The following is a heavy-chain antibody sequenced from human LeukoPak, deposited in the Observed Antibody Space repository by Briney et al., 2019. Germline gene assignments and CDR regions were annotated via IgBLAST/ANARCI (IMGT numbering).Heavy chain of an antibody. J-gene: IGHJ4*02. D-gene: IGHD3-22*01. Sequence: SETLSLTCTVSGGSLSSYYWSWIRQPAGKGLEWIGRIYISGTTNYNPSLKSRLTMSVDTSKNQFSLKLTSVTAADTAVYYCARAVNYDTSDYRDYWGQGTLVTVSS. V-gene: IGHV4-4*07. CDR2: IYISGTT. CDR1: GGSLSSYY. CDR3: ARAVNYDTSDYRDY.